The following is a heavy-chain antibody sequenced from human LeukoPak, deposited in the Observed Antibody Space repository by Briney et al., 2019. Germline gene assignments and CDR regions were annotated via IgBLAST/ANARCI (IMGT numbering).Heavy chain of an antibody. CDR2: INSDGSST. J-gene: IGHJ5*02. CDR3: ARGSGWFDP. CDR1: GFTFSSYW. D-gene: IGHD3-10*01. Sequence: QPGGSLRLSCAASGFTFSSYWMHWVRQVPGKGLVWVSRINSDGSSTYYADSVKGRFAISRDNAKNTLYLQMNSLRAEDTAVYYCARGSGWFDPWGQGTLVTVSS. V-gene: IGHV3-74*01.